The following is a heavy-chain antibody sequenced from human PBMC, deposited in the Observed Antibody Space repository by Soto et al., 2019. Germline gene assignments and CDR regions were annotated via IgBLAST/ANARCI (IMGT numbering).Heavy chain of an antibody. J-gene: IGHJ5*02. D-gene: IGHD3-16*01. CDR1: GDSVSSGNYY. Sequence: PSETLSLTCTVSGDSVSSGNYYWSWIRQPPGKGLEWIGSIYFTGNTNYNPSLKSRLTMSIDTSRNLFSLRLVSVTAADTAVYYCGRVPVDTYMIYWSDPWGQGTLVTVSS. CDR3: GRVPVDTYMIYWSDP. V-gene: IGHV4-61*01. CDR2: IYFTGNT.